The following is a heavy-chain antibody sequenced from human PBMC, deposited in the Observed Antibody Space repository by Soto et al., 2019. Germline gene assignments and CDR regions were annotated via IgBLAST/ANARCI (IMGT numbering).Heavy chain of an antibody. Sequence: SVKVSCKASGGTFSSYAISWVRQAPGQGLEWMGGIIPIFGTANYAQKFLGRVTITADESTSTAYMELSSLRSEDTAVYYCAREASVIVVVVAAGVDAFDIWGQGTMVTVSS. CDR2: IIPIFGTA. CDR1: GGTFSSYA. D-gene: IGHD2-15*01. CDR3: AREASVIVVVVAAGVDAFDI. J-gene: IGHJ3*02. V-gene: IGHV1-69*13.